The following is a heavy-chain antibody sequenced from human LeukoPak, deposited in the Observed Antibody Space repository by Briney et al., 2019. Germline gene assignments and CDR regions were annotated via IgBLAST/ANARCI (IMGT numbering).Heavy chain of an antibody. V-gene: IGHV4-34*01. D-gene: IGHD3-9*01. Sequence: KASETLSLTCAVYGGSFSGYYWSWIRQPPGKGLEWIGEINHSGSTNYNPSLKSRVTFSIDTSKNQFSLKLNSVTAADTAVYYCARKDILTGFPFGYWGQGTLVTVSS. CDR2: INHSGST. J-gene: IGHJ4*02. CDR1: GGSFSGYY. CDR3: ARKDILTGFPFGY.